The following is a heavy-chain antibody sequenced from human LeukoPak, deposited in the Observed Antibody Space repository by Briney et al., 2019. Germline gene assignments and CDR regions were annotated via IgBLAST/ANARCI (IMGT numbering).Heavy chain of an antibody. Sequence: GSLRLSCAASGFTFSDYAMSWVRQAPEKGLEWVSTISHVGGTYYADSVRGRFTISRDDSKNMVYLQMDSLRDEDTAVYYCARDRDYAFDYWGQGTLVTVSS. CDR3: ARDRDYAFDY. CDR1: GFTFSDYA. J-gene: IGHJ4*02. V-gene: IGHV3-23*01. CDR2: ISHVGGT. D-gene: IGHD4-17*01.